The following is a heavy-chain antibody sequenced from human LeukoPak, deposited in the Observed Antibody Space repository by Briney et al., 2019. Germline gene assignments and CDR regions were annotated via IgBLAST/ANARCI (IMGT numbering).Heavy chain of an antibody. Sequence: DPSETLSLTCTVSTDSISSSGHHWGWIRQSPGKGLEWIGSLYSGRTTYYNPSLNSRATISVVTSKNQFSLQPNSLTAADTAVYYCVRHDGRGGATMGALDSWGQGSLVTVSS. J-gene: IGHJ4*02. CDR1: TDSISSSGHH. CDR2: LYSGRTT. CDR3: VRHDGRGGATMGALDS. D-gene: IGHD5-12*01. V-gene: IGHV4-39*01.